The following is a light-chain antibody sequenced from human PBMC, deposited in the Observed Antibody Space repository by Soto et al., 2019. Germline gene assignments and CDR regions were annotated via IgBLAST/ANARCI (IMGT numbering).Light chain of an antibody. V-gene: IGKV1-39*01. Sequence: DIQMTQSPSSLSVSVGDRVTITCRASQSITKCLNWYQQKPGKAPKLLVYAASSLQSGVPSRFSGNGSGTDFTLTISSLQPEDFATYYCQQSDSYPFTFGQGTKLEIK. CDR3: QQSDSYPFT. J-gene: IGKJ2*01. CDR1: QSITKC. CDR2: AAS.